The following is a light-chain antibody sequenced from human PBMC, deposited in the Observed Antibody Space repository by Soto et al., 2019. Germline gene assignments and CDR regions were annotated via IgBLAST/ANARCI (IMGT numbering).Light chain of an antibody. CDR3: AAWDDSLSGVV. CDR2: RNN. CDR1: SSNIGSNY. V-gene: IGLV1-47*01. Sequence: QAVVTQPPSASGTPGQRVTISCSGSSSNIGSNYVYWYQQLPGTAPKLLIYRNNQRPSGVPDRCSGYKSGNSASLAISGLRSEDEADYYCAAWDDSLSGVVFGGGTKVTVL. J-gene: IGLJ2*01.